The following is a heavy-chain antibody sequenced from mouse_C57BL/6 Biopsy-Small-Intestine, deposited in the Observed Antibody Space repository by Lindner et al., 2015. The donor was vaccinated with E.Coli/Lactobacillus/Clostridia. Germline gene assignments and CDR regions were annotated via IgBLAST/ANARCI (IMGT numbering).Heavy chain of an antibody. CDR2: IYYSGTI. J-gene: IGHJ1*03. D-gene: IGHD1-2*01. CDR1: GISITTGNYR. Sequence: VQLQESGPGLVKPSQTVFLTCTVTGISITTGNYRWSWIRQFPGNKLEWIGYIYYSGTITYNPSFTSRTTITRDTPKNQFFLEMNSLTAEDTATYYCARDAATGRYFDVWGTGTTVTVSS. V-gene: IGHV3-5*01. CDR3: ARDAATGRYFDV.